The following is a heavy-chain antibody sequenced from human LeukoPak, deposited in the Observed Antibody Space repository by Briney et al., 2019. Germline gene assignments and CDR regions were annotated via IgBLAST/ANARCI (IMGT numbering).Heavy chain of an antibody. V-gene: IGHV3-21*01. CDR2: FGTRSTSI. CDR3: AREVSEGFDF. D-gene: IGHD3-22*01. CDR1: GLTFSGYS. Sequence: GGSLRLSCTASGLTFSGYSMNWIRQAPGKGLEWVSSFGTRSTSIYHAGSVKGRFAISRDNAKNSLYLQMNSLRAEDTALYYCAREVSEGFDFWGQGSLVTVSS. J-gene: IGHJ4*02.